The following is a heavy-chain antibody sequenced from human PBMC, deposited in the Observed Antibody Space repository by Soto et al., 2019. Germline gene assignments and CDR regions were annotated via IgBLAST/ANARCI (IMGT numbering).Heavy chain of an antibody. J-gene: IGHJ4*02. V-gene: IGHV1-69*13. Sequence: SVKLCSKASGGTFSSCASCWLRQAPGQGLEWMGGIIPIFGTANYAQKFQGRVTITADESTNTAYMELSSLRSEDTAVYYCARVSLDSSGYFSDYRGQGTLVTVSS. CDR2: IIPIFGTA. CDR1: GGTFSSCA. CDR3: ARVSLDSSGYFSDY. D-gene: IGHD3-22*01.